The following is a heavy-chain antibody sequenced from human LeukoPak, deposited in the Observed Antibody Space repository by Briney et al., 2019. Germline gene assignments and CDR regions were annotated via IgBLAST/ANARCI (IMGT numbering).Heavy chain of an antibody. V-gene: IGHV1-24*01. D-gene: IGHD2-2*02. CDR2: FDPEDGET. Sequence: GASVKVSCKVSGYTLTELSMHWVRQAPGKGLEWMGGFDPEDGETIYAQKFQGRVTMTTDTSTSTAYMELRSLRSDDTAVYYYARGGPATAISRFDPWGQGTLVTVSS. CDR1: GYTLTELS. J-gene: IGHJ5*02. CDR3: ARGGPATAISRFDP.